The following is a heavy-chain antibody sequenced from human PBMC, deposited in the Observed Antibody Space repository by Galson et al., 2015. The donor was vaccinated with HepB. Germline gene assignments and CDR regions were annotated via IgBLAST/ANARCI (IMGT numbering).Heavy chain of an antibody. J-gene: IGHJ4*02. CDR2: IYSGGST. Sequence: SLRLSCAASGFTVSSNYMSWVRQAPGKGLEWVSVIYSGGSTYYADSVKGRFTISRDNSKNTLYLQMNSLRAEDTAVYYCARDRSGWYYFDYWGQGTLVTVSS. CDR3: ARDRSGWYYFDY. CDR1: GFTVSSNY. D-gene: IGHD6-19*01. V-gene: IGHV3-53*05.